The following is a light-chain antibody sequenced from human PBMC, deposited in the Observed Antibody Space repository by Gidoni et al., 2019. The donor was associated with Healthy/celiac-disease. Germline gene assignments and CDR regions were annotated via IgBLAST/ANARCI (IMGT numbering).Light chain of an antibody. CDR3: QQRSNWLT. CDR1: QSINYY. J-gene: IGKJ4*01. V-gene: IGKV3-11*01. Sequence: EVGLTQSPATLSLSPGERATLSCRASQSINYYLAWYQQKPGQAPRLLIYDDSNRATGIPARFSGSGSGTDFILTISSLEPEDFAVYYCQQRSNWLTFXGXTKVEIK. CDR2: DDS.